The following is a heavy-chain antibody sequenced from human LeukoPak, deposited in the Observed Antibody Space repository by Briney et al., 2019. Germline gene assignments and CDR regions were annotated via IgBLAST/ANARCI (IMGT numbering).Heavy chain of an antibody. CDR2: SATDGSA. Sequence: SATDGSAQYAESVKGRFTISRDNSKNSLYLQMNSLRDEDTAIYYCAKARIAAAGTGAFDVWGQGTMVTVSS. V-gene: IGHV3-23*01. J-gene: IGHJ3*01. D-gene: IGHD6-13*01. CDR3: AKARIAAAGTGAFDV.